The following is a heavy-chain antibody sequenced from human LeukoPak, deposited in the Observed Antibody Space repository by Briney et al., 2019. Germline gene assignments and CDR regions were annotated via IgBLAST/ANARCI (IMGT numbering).Heavy chain of an antibody. Sequence: PGGSLRLSCTAAGFIFGDYGMHWVRQAPGQGLEWVAFVRFGGSGKYYADSVKGRFIISRDDSENTLYLQLNSLRVEDTGLYYCAKEGGVGGLDYWGQGTLVTVSA. J-gene: IGHJ4*02. CDR2: VRFGGSGK. V-gene: IGHV3-30*02. D-gene: IGHD3-16*01. CDR1: GFIFGDYG. CDR3: AKEGGVGGLDY.